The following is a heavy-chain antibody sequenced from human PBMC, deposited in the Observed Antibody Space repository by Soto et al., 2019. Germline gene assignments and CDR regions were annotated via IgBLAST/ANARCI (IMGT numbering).Heavy chain of an antibody. CDR1: GGSICSCASS. CDR2: IYYSGST. D-gene: IGHD6-19*01. V-gene: IGHV4-39*01. Sequence: LETLSVTCAVSGGSICSCASSWSWMQQPPGKGLEWIGSIYYSGSTYYNPSLKSRVTISVDTSKNQFSLKLSSVTAADTAVYYCAIVTEQWLVLDYWGQGTLVTVSS. CDR3: AIVTEQWLVLDY. J-gene: IGHJ4*02.